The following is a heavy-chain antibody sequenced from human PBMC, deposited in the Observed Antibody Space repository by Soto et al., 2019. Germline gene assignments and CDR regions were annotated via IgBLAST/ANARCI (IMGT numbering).Heavy chain of an antibody. V-gene: IGHV1-2*02. Sequence: QVQLVQSGAEVRKPGASVKVSCKASGYPYTNSYMHWVRQAPGQGLEWMGWIHPNTGGTTYAQNFQGRVTMTRDTSVSTVYRELNRLTSDDTAIYFCASDFRTRGWFRQAGNFAMDVWGQGTTVTVS. J-gene: IGHJ6*02. CDR2: IHPNTGGT. CDR3: ASDFRTRGWFRQAGNFAMDV. D-gene: IGHD6-19*01. CDR1: GYPYTNSY.